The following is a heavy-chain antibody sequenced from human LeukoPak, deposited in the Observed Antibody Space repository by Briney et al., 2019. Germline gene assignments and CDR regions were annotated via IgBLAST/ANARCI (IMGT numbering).Heavy chain of an antibody. Sequence: SGGSLRLSCAASGFTFDDYGMSWVRQAPGKGLEWVSGINWNGGSTGYADSVKGRFTISRDNGKNSLYLQMNSLRAEDTAVYYCTRGGYSSGWDHDYWGQGTLVTVSS. CDR1: GFTFDDYG. CDR3: TRGGYSSGWDHDY. D-gene: IGHD6-19*01. CDR2: INWNGGST. V-gene: IGHV3-20*04. J-gene: IGHJ4*02.